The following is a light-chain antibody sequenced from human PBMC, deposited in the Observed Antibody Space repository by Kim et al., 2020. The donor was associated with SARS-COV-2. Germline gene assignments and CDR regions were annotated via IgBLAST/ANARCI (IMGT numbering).Light chain of an antibody. Sequence: SLSPGEIATLYCRAHPRISTFLAWYQQRPGQAPRLLIFDASTRATGIPARFSGSGSGTDFTLTITSLEPEDSAVYYCQQRHSWPHTFGQGTKLEI. J-gene: IGKJ2*01. CDR2: DAS. V-gene: IGKV3-11*01. CDR3: QQRHSWPHT. CDR1: PRISTF.